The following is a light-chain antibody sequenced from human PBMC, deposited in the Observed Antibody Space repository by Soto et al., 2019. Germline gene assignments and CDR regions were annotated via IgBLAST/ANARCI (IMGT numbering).Light chain of an antibody. Sequence: EIVLTQSPATLSLSLLERATLXFLASQSVSSYLAWYQQKPGQAPRLLIYDASNRATGIPARFSGSGSGTDFTLTISSLEPEDFAVYYCQQRSNWRITFGQGTRLEIK. CDR1: QSVSSY. V-gene: IGKV3-11*01. CDR2: DAS. CDR3: QQRSNWRIT. J-gene: IGKJ5*01.